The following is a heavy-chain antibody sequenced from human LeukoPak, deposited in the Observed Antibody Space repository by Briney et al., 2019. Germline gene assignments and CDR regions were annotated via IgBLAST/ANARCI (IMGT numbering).Heavy chain of an antibody. CDR2: INPNGGGT. CDR3: ARELSGDHGFDY. V-gene: IGHV1-2*04. D-gene: IGHD2-21*02. Sequence: ASVKVSCKASGYTFTSYYMHWVRQAPGQGLEWMGWINPNGGGTNYAQKFQGWVTMTRDTSISTAYMELSRLRSDDTAVYYCARELSGDHGFDYWGQGTLVTVSS. J-gene: IGHJ4*02. CDR1: GYTFTSYY.